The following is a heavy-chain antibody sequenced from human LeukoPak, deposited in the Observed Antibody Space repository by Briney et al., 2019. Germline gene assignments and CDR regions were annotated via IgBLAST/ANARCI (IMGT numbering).Heavy chain of an antibody. V-gene: IGHV3-9*01. CDR3: AKDMYDYCSSTSCGSPYYYGMDV. Sequence: GGSLRLSCAASGFTFSSYAMSWVRQAPGKGLEWVSGISWNSGSIGYADSVKGRFTISRDNAKNSLYLQMNSLRAEDTALYYCAKDMYDYCSSTSCGSPYYYGMDVWGQGTTVTVSS. D-gene: IGHD2-2*01. CDR1: GFTFSSYA. CDR2: ISWNSGSI. J-gene: IGHJ6*02.